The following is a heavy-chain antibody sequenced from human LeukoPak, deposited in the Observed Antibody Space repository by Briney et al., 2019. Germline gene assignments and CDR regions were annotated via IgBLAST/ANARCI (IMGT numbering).Heavy chain of an antibody. V-gene: IGHV3-20*03. J-gene: IGHJ4*02. CDR3: ASNYGSGSYYNGIDY. D-gene: IGHD3-10*01. CDR2: INWNGGSI. Sequence: WIRQPPGKGLEWVSGINWNGGSIGYADSVKGRFTISRDNAKNSLYLQMNSLRAEDTALYYCASNYGSGSYYNGIDYWGQGTLVTVSS.